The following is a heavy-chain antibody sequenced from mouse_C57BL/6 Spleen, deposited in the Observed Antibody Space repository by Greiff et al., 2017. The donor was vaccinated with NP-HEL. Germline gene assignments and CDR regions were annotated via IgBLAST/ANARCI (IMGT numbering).Heavy chain of an antibody. Sequence: EVKLVESGGGLVKPGGSLKLSCAASGFTFSSYAMSWVRQTPEKRQEWVATISDGGSYTYYPDNVKGRFTISRDNAKNNLYLQMSHLKSEDTAMYYCARERRAYYGSSSSMDYWGQGTSVTVSS. D-gene: IGHD1-1*01. CDR3: ARERRAYYGSSSSMDY. CDR2: ISDGGSYT. J-gene: IGHJ4*01. V-gene: IGHV5-4*01. CDR1: GFTFSSYA.